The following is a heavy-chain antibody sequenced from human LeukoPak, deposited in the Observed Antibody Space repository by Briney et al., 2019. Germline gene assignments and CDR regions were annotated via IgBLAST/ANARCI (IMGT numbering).Heavy chain of an antibody. Sequence: GGSLRLSCAASGFTFSSYAMHWVRQAPGKGLERVAVISKDGSDKYYPGSVRGRFTISRDNSKNTIYLQMDSLRAEDTAIYYCARDYWWNYDYWGQGTLVTVSS. D-gene: IGHD1-7*01. CDR2: ISKDGSDK. CDR3: ARDYWWNYDY. CDR1: GFTFSSYA. J-gene: IGHJ4*02. V-gene: IGHV3-30-3*01.